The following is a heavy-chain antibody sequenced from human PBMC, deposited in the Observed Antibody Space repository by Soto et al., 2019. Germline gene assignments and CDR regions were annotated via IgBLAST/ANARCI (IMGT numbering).Heavy chain of an antibody. V-gene: IGHV1-46*01. CDR3: ARDIGPLMGITIYYYYGMDV. Sequence: ASVKVSCKASGGTFSSYAISWVRQAPGQGLEWMGGIIPSGGSTSYAQKFQGRGTMTRETSTSTVYMELSSLRSEDTAGYYCARDIGPLMGITIYYYYGMDVWGQGTTVTVSS. CDR2: IIPSGGST. CDR1: GGTFSSYA. D-gene: IGHD3-3*01. J-gene: IGHJ6*02.